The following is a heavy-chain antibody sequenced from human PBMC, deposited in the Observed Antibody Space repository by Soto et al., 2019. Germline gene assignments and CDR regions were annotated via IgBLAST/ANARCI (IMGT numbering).Heavy chain of an antibody. V-gene: IGHV3-30*18. J-gene: IGHJ6*02. CDR2: ISYDGSNK. Sequence: PGGSLRLSCAASGFTFSSYGMHWVRQAPGKGLEWVAVISYDGSNKYYADSVKGRFTISRDNSKNTLYLQMNSLRAEDTAVYYCQKVGGTTIGMDVWGQGTTVTVSS. D-gene: IGHD1-26*01. CDR1: GFTFSSYG. CDR3: QKVGGTTIGMDV.